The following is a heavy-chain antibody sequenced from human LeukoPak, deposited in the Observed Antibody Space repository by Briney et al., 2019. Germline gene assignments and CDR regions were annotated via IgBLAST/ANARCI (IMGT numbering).Heavy chain of an antibody. J-gene: IGHJ6*02. CDR3: ARDRSYGGYGMDV. V-gene: IGHV3-53*01. CDR2: IYSGGST. Sequence: SGGSLRLSCAASGFTVSSNYMSWVRQAPGKGLEWVSVIYSGGSTYYADSVKGRFTISRDNSKNTLYLQMNSLRAEDTAVYYCARDRSYGGYGMDVWGQGTTVTVSS. CDR1: GFTVSSNY. D-gene: IGHD3-16*01.